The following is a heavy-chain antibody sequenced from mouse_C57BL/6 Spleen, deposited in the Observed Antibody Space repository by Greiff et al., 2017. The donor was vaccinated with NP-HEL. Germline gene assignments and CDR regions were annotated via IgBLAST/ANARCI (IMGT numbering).Heavy chain of an antibody. CDR2: FYPYNADT. D-gene: IGHD1-1*01. J-gene: IGHJ2*01. Sequence: VQLQQSGAELVKPGASVKISCKASGYTFTTSPIEWLKQNHGKGLEWIGNFYPYNADTKSNEKFKGKATLTVEKSSSTVDLELSRLTSDDSAVYYCARSYGSSSGDYYGYWGQGTTLTVSS. V-gene: IGHV1-47*01. CDR3: ARSYGSSSGDYYGY. CDR1: GYTFTTSP.